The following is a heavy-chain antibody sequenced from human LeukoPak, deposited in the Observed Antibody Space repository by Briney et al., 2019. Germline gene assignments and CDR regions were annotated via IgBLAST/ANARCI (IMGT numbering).Heavy chain of an antibody. D-gene: IGHD6-19*01. CDR2: ISAYNGNT. Sequence: AASVKVSCKASGYTFTSYGISWVRQAPGQGLEWMGWISAYNGNTNYAQKLQGRVTMTTDTSTSTAYMELRSLRSEDTAVYYCASPPTPSGYSSGWDAFDIWGQGTMVTVSS. CDR3: ASPPTPSGYSSGWDAFDI. J-gene: IGHJ3*02. V-gene: IGHV1-18*01. CDR1: GYTFTSYG.